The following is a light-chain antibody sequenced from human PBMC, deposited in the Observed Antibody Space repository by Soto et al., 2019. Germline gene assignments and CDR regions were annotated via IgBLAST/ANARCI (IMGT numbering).Light chain of an antibody. CDR1: QSVSSTY. CDR3: QQYGGSRWT. V-gene: IGKV3-20*01. Sequence: EIVLTQSPGTLSLSPGERATLSCRASQSVSSTYLAWYQQKPGQAPRLLIYGASNRATGIPDRFSGSGSGTELTLTISRLEPEDFAVYYCQQYGGSRWTFGQGTRVDI. J-gene: IGKJ1*01. CDR2: GAS.